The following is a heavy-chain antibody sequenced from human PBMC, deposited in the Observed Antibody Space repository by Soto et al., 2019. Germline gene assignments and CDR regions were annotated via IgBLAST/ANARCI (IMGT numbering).Heavy chain of an antibody. J-gene: IGHJ5*01. CDR3: VRDGTKTLRDWFDS. D-gene: IGHD1-1*01. V-gene: IGHV4-4*07. CDR1: GASISGFY. CDR2: IYATGTT. Sequence: PSETLYLTCTVSGASISGFYWSWIRESAGKGLEWIGRIYATGTTDYNPSLKSRVMMSVDTSKKQFSLKLRSVTAADTAVYYCVRDGTKTLRDWFDSWGQGISVTVSS.